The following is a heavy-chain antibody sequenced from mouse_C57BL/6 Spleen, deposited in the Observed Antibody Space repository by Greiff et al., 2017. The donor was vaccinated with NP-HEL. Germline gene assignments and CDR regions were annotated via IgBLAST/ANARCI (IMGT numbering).Heavy chain of an antibody. CDR3: AREDGKEAWFAY. CDR1: GYTFTSYW. D-gene: IGHD2-1*01. J-gene: IGHJ3*01. Sequence: VQLQQPGAELVMPGASVKLSCKASGYTFTSYWMHWVKQRPGQGLEWIGEIDPSDSYTNYNQKFKGKSTLTVDKSSSTAYMQLSSLTSEDSAVYYCAREDGKEAWFAYWGQGTLVTVSA. CDR2: IDPSDSYT. V-gene: IGHV1-69*01.